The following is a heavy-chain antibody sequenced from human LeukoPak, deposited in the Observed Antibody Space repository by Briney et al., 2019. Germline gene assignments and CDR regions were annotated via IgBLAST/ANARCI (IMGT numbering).Heavy chain of an antibody. D-gene: IGHD5-12*01. CDR1: GAAVSTVGHH. Sequence: SQTLSLTCSVSGAAVSTVGHHWTWIRQFSGKGLEWIGYIYYSGSTNYNPSLKSRVTISVDTSKNQFSLKLSSVTAADTAVYYCARHSPDSGYDYYAFDIWGQGTMVTVSS. CDR2: IYYSGST. V-gene: IGHV4-61*08. CDR3: ARHSPDSGYDYYAFDI. J-gene: IGHJ3*02.